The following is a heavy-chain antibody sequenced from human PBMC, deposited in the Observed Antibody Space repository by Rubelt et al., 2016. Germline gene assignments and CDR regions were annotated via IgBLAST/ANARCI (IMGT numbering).Heavy chain of an antibody. Sequence: QVQLVQSGAEVKKPGASVKVSCKASGYTFTSYAMHWVRQAPGQRLEWMGWINAGNGNTKYSKKFQGRGTITRDNSGGTAYMGLSSLRSEDTAVYYCARVVGAAGDYWGQGTLVTVSS. D-gene: IGHD6-13*01. CDR1: GYTFTSYA. CDR3: ARVVGAAGDY. J-gene: IGHJ4*02. CDR2: INAGNGNT. V-gene: IGHV1-3*01.